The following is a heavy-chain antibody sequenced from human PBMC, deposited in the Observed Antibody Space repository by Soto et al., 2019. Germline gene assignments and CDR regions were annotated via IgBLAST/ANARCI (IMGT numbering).Heavy chain of an antibody. J-gene: IGHJ4*02. D-gene: IGHD2-15*01. V-gene: IGHV1-3*01. CDR2: INAGNGNT. CDR1: GYTFTSYA. Sequence: GASVKVSCKASGYTFTSYAMHWVRQAPGQRLEWMGWINAGNGNTKYSQKFQGRVTITRDTSASTAYMELSSLRSEDTAVYYCARDRRSRYCSGGSCSTFDYWGQGTLVTVSS. CDR3: ARDRRSRYCSGGSCSTFDY.